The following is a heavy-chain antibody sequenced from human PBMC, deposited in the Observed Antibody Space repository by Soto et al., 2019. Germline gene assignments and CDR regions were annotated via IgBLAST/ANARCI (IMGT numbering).Heavy chain of an antibody. CDR2: IYYSGST. V-gene: IGHV4-39*01. CDR3: GRQPGHCGSTTCFGYYSVDV. CDR1: GGSISSSSYS. Sequence: QLQLQESGPRLVKPSETLSLTCSVSGGSISSSSYSWGWIRQPPGKGLEWIGTIYYSGSTHYNPSLEGRVAISAEPPNNLLSLRLSSVTAADTAVYYCGRQPGHCGSTTCFGYYSVDVWGQGTTVTVS. J-gene: IGHJ6*02. D-gene: IGHD2-2*01.